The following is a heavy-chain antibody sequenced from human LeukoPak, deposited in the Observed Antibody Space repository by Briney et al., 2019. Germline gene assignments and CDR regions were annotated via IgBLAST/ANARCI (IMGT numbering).Heavy chain of an antibody. J-gene: IGHJ6*02. D-gene: IGHD5-12*01. CDR3: ARDLYSGDMDV. V-gene: IGHV3-20*01. CDR1: GGSFSGYY. Sequence: ETLSLTCAVYGGSFSGYYWSWVRQAPGKGLEWVSGINWNGGSTGYADSVKGQFTISRDNAKNSLYLQMNSLRAEDTALYHCARDLYSGDMDVWGQGTTVTVSS. CDR2: INWNGGST.